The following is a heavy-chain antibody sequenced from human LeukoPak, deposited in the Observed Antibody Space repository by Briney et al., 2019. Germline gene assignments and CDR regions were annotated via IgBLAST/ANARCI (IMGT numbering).Heavy chain of an antibody. CDR1: GYGFTNYW. CDR3: AREGRGEGSYSY. D-gene: IGHD1-26*01. Sequence: GESLKISCKTSGYGFTNYWIAWVRQLPGKGLEWMGIIYAGDSDTRYSPSFQGQVTISVDKSITTAYLQWRSLKASDSAMYYCAREGRGEGSYSYWGQGTLVTVS. J-gene: IGHJ4*02. V-gene: IGHV5-51*01. CDR2: IYAGDSDT.